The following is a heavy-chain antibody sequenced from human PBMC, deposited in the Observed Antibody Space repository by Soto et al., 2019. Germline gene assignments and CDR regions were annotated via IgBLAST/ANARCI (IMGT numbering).Heavy chain of an antibody. J-gene: IGHJ6*02. CDR1: GLTFRDYY. CDR2: ISVSGSSYT. D-gene: IGHD2-8*01. CDR3: ARDRCTTDRCDTHHFDV. V-gene: IGHV3-11*06. Sequence: QVQLVESGGGLVTPGGSLRLSCTVSGLTFRDYYMSWIRQAPGKGLEWVSLISVSGSSYTNYAESVKGRFTISRDDAKSSLYLQMNSLRDEAAAVYYCARDRCTTDRCDTHHFDVWGQGTKVTVSS.